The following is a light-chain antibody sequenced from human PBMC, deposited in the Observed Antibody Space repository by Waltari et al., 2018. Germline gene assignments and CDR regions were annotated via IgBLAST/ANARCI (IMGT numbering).Light chain of an antibody. CDR1: QSISSS. J-gene: IGKJ1*01. Sequence: DIQMTQSPSTLSASIGDRVTITCRASQSISSSLAWYQQNPGKAPKLLLYKASTLESGVPSRFSGSGSGTEFTLTISSLQPGDFATYYCQQYNSFSRTFGQGTKVDIK. V-gene: IGKV1-5*03. CDR2: KAS. CDR3: QQYNSFSRT.